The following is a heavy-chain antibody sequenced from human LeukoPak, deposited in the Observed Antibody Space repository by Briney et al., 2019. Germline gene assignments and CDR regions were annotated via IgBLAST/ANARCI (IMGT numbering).Heavy chain of an antibody. J-gene: IGHJ4*02. CDR2: IYYSGST. V-gene: IGHV4-59*12. CDR3: ARDPNSSGWYDY. D-gene: IGHD6-19*01. Sequence: SETLSLTCTVSGGSISSYYWSWIRQPPGKGLEWIGYIYYSGSTNYNPSLKSRVSISIDTSKNQFFLDLSSVTAADTAVYYCARDPNSSGWYDYWGQGTLVTVSS. CDR1: GGSISSYY.